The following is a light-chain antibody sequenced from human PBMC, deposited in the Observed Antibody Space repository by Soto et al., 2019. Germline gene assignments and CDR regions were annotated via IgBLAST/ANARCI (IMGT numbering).Light chain of an antibody. V-gene: IGKV3-20*01. CDR3: QHYGSSPGT. CDR2: GAS. J-gene: IGKJ1*01. Sequence: EIVLTQSPGTLSLSPGERATLSCRAIQSVSSSYLAWYQQKPGQAPRLLIYGASSEATGIPDRFSGSGSGTDFTLTITRLEPEDFAVYYCQHYGSSPGTFGQGTKVDI. CDR1: QSVSSSY.